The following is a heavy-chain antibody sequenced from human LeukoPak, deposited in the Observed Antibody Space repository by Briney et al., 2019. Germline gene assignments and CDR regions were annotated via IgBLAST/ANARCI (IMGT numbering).Heavy chain of an antibody. CDR2: FSGSGGST. J-gene: IGHJ4*02. CDR3: ARSGLNRFDY. D-gene: IGHD2-15*01. Sequence: PGGSLRLSYAASGFTFNSFAMSWVRQAPGKGLEWVSTFSGSGGSTYHADSVKGRFSISRDNSKNTLYLQMNSLRAEDTAAYYCARSGLNRFDYWGQGTLVTVSS. V-gene: IGHV3-23*01. CDR1: GFTFNSFA.